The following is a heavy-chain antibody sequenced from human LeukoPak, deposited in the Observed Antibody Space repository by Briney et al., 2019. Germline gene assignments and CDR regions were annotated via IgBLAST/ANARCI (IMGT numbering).Heavy chain of an antibody. V-gene: IGHV3-30*02. CDR2: VRSDGSDK. J-gene: IGHJ4*02. Sequence: GGSLRLSCGASGFTFTYYGMHWVRQAPGKGLEWVTFVRSDGSDKYYADSVKGRFTFSRDNSKNTVYLQMNNLRVEDTAVYYCLRGDRRDYWGQGTLVTVSS. CDR1: GFTFTYYG. CDR3: LRGDRRDY.